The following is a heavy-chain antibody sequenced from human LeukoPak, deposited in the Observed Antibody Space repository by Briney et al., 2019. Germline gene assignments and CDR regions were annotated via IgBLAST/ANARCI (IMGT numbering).Heavy chain of an antibody. CDR1: GGTFSSYA. Sequence: GASVKVSCKASGGTFSSYAISWVRQAPGQGLEWMGGIILIFGTANYAQKFQGRVTITTDESTSTAYMELSSLRSEDTAVYYCARASREELIDYYYYMDVWGKGTTVTVSS. CDR3: ARASREELIDYYYYMDV. CDR2: IILIFGTA. V-gene: IGHV1-69*05. J-gene: IGHJ6*03. D-gene: IGHD1-26*01.